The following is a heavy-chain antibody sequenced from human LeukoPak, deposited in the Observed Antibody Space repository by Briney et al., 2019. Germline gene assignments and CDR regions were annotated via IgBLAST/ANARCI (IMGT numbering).Heavy chain of an antibody. CDR3: AREVWGPEY. V-gene: IGHV4-38-2*02. CDR1: GYSISSGYY. Sequence: KPSETLSLTCTVSGYSISSGYYWGWIRQPPGKGLEWIGSIYHSGSTYYNPSLKSRVTISVDTSKNQFSLKLSSVTAADTAVYYCAREVWGPEYWGQGTLVTVSS. J-gene: IGHJ4*02. D-gene: IGHD1-14*01. CDR2: IYHSGST.